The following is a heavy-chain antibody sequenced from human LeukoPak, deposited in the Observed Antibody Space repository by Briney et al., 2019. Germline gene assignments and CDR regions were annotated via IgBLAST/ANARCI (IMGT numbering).Heavy chain of an antibody. Sequence: SVKVSCKASGGTFSSYAISWVRQAPGQGLEWMGGIIPIFGTANYAQKFQGRVTITTDESTSTAYMELSSLRSEDTAVYYCARVAFANYYDSSAYYSYAFDVWGQGTMVIISS. V-gene: IGHV1-69*05. D-gene: IGHD3-22*01. CDR3: ARVAFANYYDSSAYYSYAFDV. CDR2: IIPIFGTA. CDR1: GGTFSSYA. J-gene: IGHJ3*01.